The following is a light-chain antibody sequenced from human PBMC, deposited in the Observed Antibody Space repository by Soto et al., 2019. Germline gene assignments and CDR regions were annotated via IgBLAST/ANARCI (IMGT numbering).Light chain of an antibody. CDR3: QQHGSSHIT. CDR2: GAS. CDR1: QSVSTTY. J-gene: IGKJ5*01. V-gene: IGKV3-20*01. Sequence: EIVLTQSPGTLSLSPGERATLSCRASQSVSTTYLAWYQQRPGQAPRLLIYGASTRATDIPDRFSGSGSGTDFTLTISRLEPEDFAVYYCQQHGSSHITFGQGTRLEIK.